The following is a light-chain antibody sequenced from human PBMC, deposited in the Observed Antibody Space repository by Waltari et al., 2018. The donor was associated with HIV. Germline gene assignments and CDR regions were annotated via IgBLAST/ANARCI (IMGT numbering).Light chain of an antibody. Sequence: QTVVTQEPSFSVSPGGTVTLTCGLSSGSVTSRYYPRWNQSTPGQAPRTLITNTNTRSSGVPDRFSGSILGNRAALTITGAQADDESAYYCLLYMGSGVWVFGGGTKLTVL. V-gene: IGLV8-61*01. J-gene: IGLJ3*02. CDR1: SGSVTSRYY. CDR2: NTN. CDR3: LLYMGSGVWV.